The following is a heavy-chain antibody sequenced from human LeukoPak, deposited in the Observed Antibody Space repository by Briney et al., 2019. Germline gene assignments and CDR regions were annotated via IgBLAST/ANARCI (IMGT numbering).Heavy chain of an antibody. CDR3: ARVWTYDSSGYYEDYFDY. CDR2: IYSGGNT. D-gene: IGHD3-22*01. V-gene: IGHV3-53*01. J-gene: IGHJ4*02. Sequence: PGGSLRLSCAASGFTVSSNYMSWVRQAPGKGLGWGSVIYSGGNTYYADSVKGRFTISRDKSKNTLYLQRNSLTAEHTAVYYCARVWTYDSSGYYEDYFDYWGQGTLVTVSS. CDR1: GFTVSSNY.